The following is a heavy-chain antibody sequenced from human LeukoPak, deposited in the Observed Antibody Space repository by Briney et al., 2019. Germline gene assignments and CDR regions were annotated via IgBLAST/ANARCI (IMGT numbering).Heavy chain of an antibody. D-gene: IGHD3-10*01. CDR2: INHSGST. V-gene: IGHV4-34*01. CDR3: ARQAESNVDV. J-gene: IGHJ6*04. Sequence: PSETLSLTCAVYGGSFSGYYWSWIRQPPGKGLEWIGEINHSGSTNYNPSLKSRVTISVDTSKNQFSLKLSSVTAADTAVYYCARQAESNVDVWGKGTTVTVSS. CDR1: GGSFSGYY.